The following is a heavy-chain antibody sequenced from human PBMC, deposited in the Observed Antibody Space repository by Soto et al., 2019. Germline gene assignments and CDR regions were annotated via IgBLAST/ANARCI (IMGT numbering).Heavy chain of an antibody. D-gene: IGHD3-22*01. CDR2: ISPDGGRT. Sequence: ASVKVSCKASGYTFTTYYMHWVRQAPGQGLEWMGIISPDGGRTSYAQKFQGRVTMTRDTSTSTVYMELSSLRSEDTAVYYCARGFRYYYDSSGYYSTSYYYYGMDVWGQGTTVTVSS. CDR1: GYTFTTYY. J-gene: IGHJ6*02. V-gene: IGHV1-46*01. CDR3: ARGFRYYYDSSGYYSTSYYYYGMDV.